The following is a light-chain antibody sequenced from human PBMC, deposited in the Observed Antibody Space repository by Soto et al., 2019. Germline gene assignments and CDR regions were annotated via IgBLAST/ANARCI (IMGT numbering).Light chain of an antibody. V-gene: IGKV2-30*02. CDR3: MQGTHWPIT. Sequence: DVVMTQSPLSLPVTLGQPASISCRSNQSLVHSDGIAYFSWFQQRPGRSPRSLIYKVSNRDSGVPARLSGSGSGTDFALKISRVEAEDVGVYYCMQGTHWPITXGQGTRLEIK. J-gene: IGKJ5*01. CDR2: KVS. CDR1: QSLVHSDGIAY.